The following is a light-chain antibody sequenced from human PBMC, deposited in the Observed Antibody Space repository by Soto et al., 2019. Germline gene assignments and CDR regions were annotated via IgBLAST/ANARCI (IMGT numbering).Light chain of an antibody. J-gene: IGLJ1*01. V-gene: IGLV2-23*01. Sequence: QSALTQPASVSVSPGQSITISCTGTSSDVVGYNFVAWYQQHPGKAPKLMIYEGSKRPSGVSNPFSGSKSGHTASLTISGDHADDGGEYYCCSYAGNRTSLVFGTGTKLTLL. CDR2: EGS. CDR3: CSYAGNRTSLV. CDR1: SSDVVGYNF.